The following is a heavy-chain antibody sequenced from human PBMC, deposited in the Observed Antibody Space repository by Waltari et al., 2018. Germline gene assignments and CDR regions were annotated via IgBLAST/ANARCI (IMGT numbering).Heavy chain of an antibody. CDR1: GGSISSYY. D-gene: IGHD6-13*01. CDR3: ARVRYSSTVLDY. Sequence: QVQLQESGPGLVKPSETLSLTCTVSGGSISSYYWSWIRQPPGKGLEWIGYIYYSGSTNYSPSLKSRVTISVDTSKNQFSLKLSSVTAADTAVYYCARVRYSSTVLDYWGQGTLVTVSS. CDR2: IYYSGST. V-gene: IGHV4-59*01. J-gene: IGHJ4*02.